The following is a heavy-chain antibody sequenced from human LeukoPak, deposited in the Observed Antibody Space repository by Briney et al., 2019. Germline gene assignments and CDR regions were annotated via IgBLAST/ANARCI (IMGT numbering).Heavy chain of an antibody. V-gene: IGHV3-48*02. D-gene: IGHD2-2*03. CDR1: GFSFSNCS. Sequence: PGGSLRLSCAASGFSFSNCSMNWVRQAPGKGLEWVSSISSSSSTIYADSVKGRFTISRDNAKNSLYLQMNSLRDEDTAVYYCARSLGSDYWGQGTLVTVSS. CDR2: ISSSSSTI. J-gene: IGHJ4*02. CDR3: ARSLGSDY.